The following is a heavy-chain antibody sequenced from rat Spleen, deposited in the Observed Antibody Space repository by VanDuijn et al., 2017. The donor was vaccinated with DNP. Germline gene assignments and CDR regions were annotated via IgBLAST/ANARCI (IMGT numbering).Heavy chain of an antibody. CDR1: GFSFSDYY. CDR2: ISFDGSRT. Sequence: EVQLVESGGGLVQPGRSLKLSCVASGFSFSDYYMAWVRQAPKKGLEWVAAISFDGSRTYYRHSVKGRFTISRDNAKSTLYLQMDSLRSEETATYYCAKAGGYSPWYFDYWGQGVMVTVSS. J-gene: IGHJ2*01. V-gene: IGHV5-7*01. D-gene: IGHD1-11*01. CDR3: AKAGGYSPWYFDY.